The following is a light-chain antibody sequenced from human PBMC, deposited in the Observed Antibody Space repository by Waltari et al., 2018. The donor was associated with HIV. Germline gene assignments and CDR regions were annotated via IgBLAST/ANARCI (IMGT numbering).Light chain of an antibody. Sequence: QSALTQPPSASGSPGQSVSISCTGASSDVGAFKYVSWYQQHPGKAPKPLIYDATKRPSGVPDRFSGSKSGNTASLTVSGLQAEDEAHYYCSSYAGSSMSYAFGTGTKITVL. CDR3: SSYAGSSMSYA. J-gene: IGLJ1*01. CDR2: DAT. V-gene: IGLV2-8*01. CDR1: SSDVGAFKY.